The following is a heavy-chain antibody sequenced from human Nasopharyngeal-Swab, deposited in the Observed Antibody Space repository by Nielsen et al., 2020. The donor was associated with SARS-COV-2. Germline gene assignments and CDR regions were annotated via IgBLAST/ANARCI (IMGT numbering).Heavy chain of an antibody. CDR3: AREGYRDLTGPFDY. Sequence: SETLSLTCTVSGASISSGGYYWTWLRQHPGKGLEWIGYISSGGSTYYNPSLSGRTTISLDTSKNHFSLNLNSVTAAATAVYYCAREGYRDLTGPFDYWGQGTLVTVSS. J-gene: IGHJ4*02. D-gene: IGHD5-12*01. V-gene: IGHV4-31*03. CDR2: ISSGGST. CDR1: GASISSGGYY.